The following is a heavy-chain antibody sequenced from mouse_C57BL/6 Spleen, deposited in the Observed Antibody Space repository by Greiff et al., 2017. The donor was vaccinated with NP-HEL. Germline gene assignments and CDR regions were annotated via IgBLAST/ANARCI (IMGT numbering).Heavy chain of an antibody. Sequence: EVKLVESGEGLVKPGGSLKLSCAASGFTFSSYAMSWVRQTPEKRLEWVAYISSGGEYIYYADTVKGRFTISRDNARNTLYLQMSSLKSEDTAMYYCTRGRYYYGSSFDYWGQGTTLTVSS. CDR2: ISSGGEYI. D-gene: IGHD1-1*01. V-gene: IGHV5-9-1*02. CDR3: TRGRYYYGSSFDY. CDR1: GFTFSSYA. J-gene: IGHJ2*01.